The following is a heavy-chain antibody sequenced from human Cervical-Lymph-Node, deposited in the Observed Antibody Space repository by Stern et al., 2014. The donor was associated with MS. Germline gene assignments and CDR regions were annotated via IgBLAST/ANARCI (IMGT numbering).Heavy chain of an antibody. CDR1: GFSFSRYA. CDR3: ASAYSSSHYYFDY. D-gene: IGHD6-13*01. V-gene: IGHV3-33*01. Sequence: QVQLVASGGGVVQPGRSLRLSCAASGFSFSRYAMHWVRQAPGKGLEWVALIWYDGSNPYYADSVTVRFTISRDNFKNTLYLQMNSLRAEDTAVYYCASAYSSSHYYFDYWGQGTLVTVSS. CDR2: IWYDGSNP. J-gene: IGHJ4*02.